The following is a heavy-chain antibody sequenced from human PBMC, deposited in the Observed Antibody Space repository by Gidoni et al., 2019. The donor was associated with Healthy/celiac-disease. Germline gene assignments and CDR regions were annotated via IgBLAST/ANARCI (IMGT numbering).Heavy chain of an antibody. J-gene: IGHJ4*02. CDR2: IIPIFGTA. D-gene: IGHD6-13*01. CDR3: ARGAGIAESFDY. V-gene: IGHV1-69*01. Sequence: QVQLVQSGAEVKKPVSSVKVSCKASGGTFSSYAISWVRPDPGQGLEWMGGIIPIFGTANYAQKFQGRVTITADESTSTAYMELSSLRSEDTDVYYFARGAGIAESFDYWSQGTLVTVSS. CDR1: GGTFSSYA.